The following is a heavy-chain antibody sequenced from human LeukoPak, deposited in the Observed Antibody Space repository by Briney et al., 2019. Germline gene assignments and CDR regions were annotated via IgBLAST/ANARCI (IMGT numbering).Heavy chain of an antibody. CDR1: GDSISNYY. Sequence: SETLSLTCTVSGDSISNYYWSWIRQPAGKGLEWIGRIYTSGSTNYNPSLKSRVTMSVDRSKNQFSLKLSSVTAADTAVYYCARLNPDSGDTVDYWGQGTLVTVSS. V-gene: IGHV4-4*07. D-gene: IGHD1-26*01. CDR3: ARLNPDSGDTVDY. J-gene: IGHJ4*02. CDR2: IYTSGST.